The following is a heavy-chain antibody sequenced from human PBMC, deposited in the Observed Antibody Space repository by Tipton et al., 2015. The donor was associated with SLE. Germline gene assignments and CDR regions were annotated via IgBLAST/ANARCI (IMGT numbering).Heavy chain of an antibody. D-gene: IGHD3-3*01. CDR3: ARGEKDFWSGYYPSYNWFDP. CDR1: GGSFSGYY. CDR2: INHSGST. V-gene: IGHV4-34*01. J-gene: IGHJ5*02. Sequence: TLSLTCAVYGGSFSGYYWSWIRQPPGKGLEWIGEINHSGSTNYNPSLKSRVTISVDTSKNQFSLKLSSVTAADTAVYYCARGEKDFWSGYYPSYNWFDPWGQGTLVTVSS.